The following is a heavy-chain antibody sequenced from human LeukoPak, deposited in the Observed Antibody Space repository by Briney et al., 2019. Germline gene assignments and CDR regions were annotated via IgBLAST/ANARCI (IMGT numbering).Heavy chain of an antibody. Sequence: GGSLRLSCAASGFTFSSYAMSWVRQAPGKGLEWVSAISGSGGSTYYADSVKGRFTISRDNSKNTLYLQMSSLRAEDTAVYYCAKVIGGWTGGEYFQHWGLGTLVTVSS. D-gene: IGHD6-19*01. J-gene: IGHJ1*01. V-gene: IGHV3-23*01. CDR1: GFTFSSYA. CDR3: AKVIGGWTGGEYFQH. CDR2: ISGSGGST.